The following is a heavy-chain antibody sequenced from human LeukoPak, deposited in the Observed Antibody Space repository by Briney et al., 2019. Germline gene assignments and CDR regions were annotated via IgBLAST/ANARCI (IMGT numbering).Heavy chain of an antibody. CDR1: GFTFSDYY. J-gene: IGHJ6*02. Sequence: GGSLRLSCAASGFTFSDYYMSWIRQAPGKGLEWVSYISSSGSTIYYADSVKSRFTISRDNAKNSLYLQMNSLRAEDTAVYYCARRKSGSYPYMDVWGQGTTVTVSS. D-gene: IGHD1-26*01. CDR2: ISSSGSTI. V-gene: IGHV3-11*01. CDR3: ARRKSGSYPYMDV.